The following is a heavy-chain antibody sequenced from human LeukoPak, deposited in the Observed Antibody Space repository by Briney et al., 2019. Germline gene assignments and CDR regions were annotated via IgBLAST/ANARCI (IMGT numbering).Heavy chain of an antibody. CDR2: ISGSGDST. CDR3: AKPYSGSYYFDY. V-gene: IGHV3-23*01. J-gene: IGHJ4*02. Sequence: PGGSLRLSCAASGFNFNTYAMSWVRQAPGKGLEWVSAISGSGDSTYYADSVKGRFTISRDNSKNKVYLQMSSLRAEDTAVYYCAKPYSGSYYFDYWGQGTLVTVSS. CDR1: GFNFNTYA. D-gene: IGHD1-26*01.